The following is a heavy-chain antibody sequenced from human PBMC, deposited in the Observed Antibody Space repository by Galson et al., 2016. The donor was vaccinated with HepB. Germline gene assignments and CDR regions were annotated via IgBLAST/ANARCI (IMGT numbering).Heavy chain of an antibody. CDR2: INAYNGNT. Sequence: SVKVSCKASGYTFTSYGTSWVRQAPGQGLEWMGWINAYNGNTNYAQNLQGRVTMTTDTTTSTAYMELRSLRSDDTAVYSGARDRGWELGYYYYCGMDVWGQGPTVTVSS. J-gene: IGHJ6*02. V-gene: IGHV1-18*01. CDR3: ARDRGWELGYYYYCGMDV. D-gene: IGHD1-26*01. CDR1: GYTFTSYG.